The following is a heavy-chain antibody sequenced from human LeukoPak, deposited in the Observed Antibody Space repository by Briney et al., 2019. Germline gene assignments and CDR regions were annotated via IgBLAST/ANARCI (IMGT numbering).Heavy chain of an antibody. CDR2: ISGTSSYI. V-gene: IGHV3-21*01. J-gene: IGHJ4*02. D-gene: IGHD6-13*01. Sequence: PGGSLRLSCAASGFTFSSYSMNWVRQAPGKGLEWVSVISGTSSYIYYADPVKGRFTISRDNAKNSLYLQMSSLRAEDTAAYYCARGPYSSSRSEFDYWGQGTLVTVSS. CDR3: ARGPYSSSRSEFDY. CDR1: GFTFSSYS.